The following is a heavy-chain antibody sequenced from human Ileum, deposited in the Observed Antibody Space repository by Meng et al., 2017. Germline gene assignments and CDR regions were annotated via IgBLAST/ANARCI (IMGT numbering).Heavy chain of an antibody. CDR3: TTEGLRCHNN. J-gene: IGHJ4*02. V-gene: IGHV3-15*04. D-gene: IGHD4-17*01. CDR1: GFSFSNAW. CDR2: IESETRGLTT. Sequence: EVQLVESGGGLVKHGGSLRLSCVASGFSFSNAWLSWVRQVPGKGLEWVGRIESETRGLTTYYAAPVKGRFSISRDDSKNALYLQMNSLKTEDSAIYYCTTEGLRCHNNWGQGTLVTVSS.